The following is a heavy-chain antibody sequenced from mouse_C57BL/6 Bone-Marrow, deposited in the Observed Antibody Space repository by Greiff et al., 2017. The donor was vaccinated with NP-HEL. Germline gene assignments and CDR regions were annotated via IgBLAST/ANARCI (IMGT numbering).Heavy chain of an antibody. Sequence: VQLVESGAELAQPGASVKLSCKASGYTFTSYWMHWVKQRPGQGLEWIGYINPSSGYTKYHQNFKDKATLSADKSSSTAYMQLRSLTYEDSAVDYCASWRRWGYYDYFDDWGQGTTLTVAS. CDR3: ASWRRWGYYDYFDD. CDR1: GYTFTSYW. V-gene: IGHV1-7*01. CDR2: INPSSGYT. J-gene: IGHJ2*01. D-gene: IGHD2-3*01.